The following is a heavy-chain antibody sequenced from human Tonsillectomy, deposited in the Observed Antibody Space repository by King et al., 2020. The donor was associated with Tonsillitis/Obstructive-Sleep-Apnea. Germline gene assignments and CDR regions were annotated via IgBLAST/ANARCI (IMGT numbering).Heavy chain of an antibody. CDR3: TTYYYGSGTYPLDY. Sequence: VQLVESGGGLVKPGGSLRLSCAASGFVFSNAWMSWVRQAPGKGLEWVGHIKSKTSGGTTDNAVTVKGRFTVSRDDAKTTLFLQMNSLKSEDTAVYYGTTYYYGSGTYPLDYWGQGTLVTV. V-gene: IGHV3-15*01. J-gene: IGHJ4*02. CDR1: GFVFSNAW. D-gene: IGHD3-10*01. CDR2: IKSKTSGGTT.